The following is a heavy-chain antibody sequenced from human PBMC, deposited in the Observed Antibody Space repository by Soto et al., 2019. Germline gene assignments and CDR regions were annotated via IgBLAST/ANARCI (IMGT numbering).Heavy chain of an antibody. CDR3: ARDTGNFFDY. CDR2: IGPSSGNT. CDR1: GYTFTSYT. V-gene: IGHV1-18*01. J-gene: IGHJ4*02. Sequence: ASVKVSCKSSGYTFTSYTVSWVRQAPGQGLEWVGWIGPSSGNTDSARNLQGRVTMTTDTSTSTAYMELRSLRSDDTAVYYCARDTGNFFDYWGQGTLVTVSS.